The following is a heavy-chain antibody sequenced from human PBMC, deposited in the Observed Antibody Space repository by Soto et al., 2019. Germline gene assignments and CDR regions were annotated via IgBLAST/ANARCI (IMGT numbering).Heavy chain of an antibody. J-gene: IGHJ6*03. Sequence: EVQLSESGGGLAQPGGSLRLSCAASGFTLSGYAMDWVRQAPGKGLEYVSGISSNGVGTYYANSVQGRFTISRDNSKNTVYLQMGSLRPEDMAVYYCARRDSPDFYYMDVWGKGTTVTVSS. CDR2: ISSNGVGT. D-gene: IGHD3-22*01. CDR1: GFTLSGYA. CDR3: ARRDSPDFYYMDV. V-gene: IGHV3-64*01.